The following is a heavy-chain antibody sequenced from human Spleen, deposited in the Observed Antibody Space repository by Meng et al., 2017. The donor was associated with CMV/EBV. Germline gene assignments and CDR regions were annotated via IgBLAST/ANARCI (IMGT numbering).Heavy chain of an antibody. Sequence: ASVKVSCKASGYTFTDHYMHWVRQAPGQGLEWMGWINPNSGGSNYAQKFRGRVAMTRDTSISTGYMELSRLRSDDTAVYYCARGYCSGGTCFPHFDYWGQGTLVTVSS. CDR1: GYTFTDHY. CDR2: INPNSGGS. D-gene: IGHD2-15*01. V-gene: IGHV1-2*02. J-gene: IGHJ4*02. CDR3: ARGYCSGGTCFPHFDY.